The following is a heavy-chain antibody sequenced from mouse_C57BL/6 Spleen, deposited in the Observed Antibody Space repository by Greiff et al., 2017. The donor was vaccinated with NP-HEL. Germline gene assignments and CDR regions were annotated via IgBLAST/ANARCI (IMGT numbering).Heavy chain of an antibody. CDR1: GYSITSGYY. V-gene: IGHV3-6*01. Sequence: EVQLQESGPGLVKPSQSLSLTCSVTGYSITSGYYWNWIRQFPGNKLEWMGYISYDGSNNYNPSLKNRISITRDTSKNQFFLKLNSVTTEDTATYYCARDPQYFDVWGTGTTVTVSS. D-gene: IGHD6-1*01. J-gene: IGHJ1*03. CDR2: ISYDGSN. CDR3: ARDPQYFDV.